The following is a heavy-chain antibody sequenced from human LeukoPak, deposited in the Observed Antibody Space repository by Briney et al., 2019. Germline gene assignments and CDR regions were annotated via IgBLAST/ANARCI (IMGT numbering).Heavy chain of an antibody. J-gene: IGHJ5*02. CDR2: IRYDGSEK. V-gene: IGHV3-30*02. Sequence: GGSLRLSCAASGFTFSSYGMHWVRQAPGKGLEWVAFIRYDGSEKNYVDSVKGRFTISRDNAKNSLYLQMNSLRVDDTAVYYCARERGSGSYHPFDPWGQGTLATVSS. CDR1: GFTFSSYG. D-gene: IGHD3-10*01. CDR3: ARERGSGSYHPFDP.